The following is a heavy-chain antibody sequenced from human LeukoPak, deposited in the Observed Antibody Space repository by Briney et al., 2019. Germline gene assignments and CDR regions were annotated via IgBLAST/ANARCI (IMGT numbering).Heavy chain of an antibody. CDR3: ARANSGDGECFDY. J-gene: IGHJ4*02. CDR2: IYYSGST. Sequence: SETLSLTCTVSGGSISSNSYYWGWIRQPPGKGLEWIGSIYYSGSTYYNPSLKSRLTISVDTSKNQFSLKLSSVTAADTAVYYCARANSGDGECFDYWGQGTLVTVSS. D-gene: IGHD7-27*01. CDR1: GGSISSNSYY. V-gene: IGHV4-39*01.